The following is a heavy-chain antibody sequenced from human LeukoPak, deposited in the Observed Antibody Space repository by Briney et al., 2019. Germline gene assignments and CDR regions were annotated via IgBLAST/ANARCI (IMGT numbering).Heavy chain of an antibody. V-gene: IGHV4-34*01. CDR3: ARGYSNSPRYNWFDP. J-gene: IGHJ5*02. CDR2: INHSGST. CDR1: GGSISSYY. D-gene: IGHD4-4*01. Sequence: SETLSLTCTVAGGSISSYYWSWIRQPPGKGLEWIGEINHSGSTNYNPSLKSRVTISVDTSKNQFSLKLSSVTAADTAVYYCARGYSNSPRYNWFDPWGQGTLVTVSS.